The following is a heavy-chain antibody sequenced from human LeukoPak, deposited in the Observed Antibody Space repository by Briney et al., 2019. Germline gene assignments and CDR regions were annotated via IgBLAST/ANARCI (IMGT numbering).Heavy chain of an antibody. V-gene: IGHV1-18*01. CDR3: ARDDLDCSGGTCYPDDF. J-gene: IGHJ4*02. CDR1: GYTFSSYG. D-gene: IGHD2-15*01. Sequence: ASVKVSCKASGYTFSSYGISWVRQAPGQGLEWMGWISAYNGNIKYAQKFQGRVTMTTGTSTSTAYMELRSLRSDDTAMYFCARDDLDCSGGTCYPDDFWGQGTLVTVSS. CDR2: ISAYNGNI.